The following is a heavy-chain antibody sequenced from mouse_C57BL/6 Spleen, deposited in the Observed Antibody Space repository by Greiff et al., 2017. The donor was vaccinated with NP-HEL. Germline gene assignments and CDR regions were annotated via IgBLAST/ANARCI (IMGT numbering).Heavy chain of an antibody. D-gene: IGHD1-2*01. V-gene: IGHV1-69*01. Sequence: VQLKQPGAELVMPGASVKLSCKASGYTFTSYWMHWVKQRPGQGLEWIGEIDPSDSYTNYNQKFKGKSTLTVDKSSSTAYMQLSSLTSEDSAVYYCARGGGITTAYFDYWGQGTTLTVSS. CDR1: GYTFTSYW. J-gene: IGHJ2*01. CDR2: IDPSDSYT. CDR3: ARGGGITTAYFDY.